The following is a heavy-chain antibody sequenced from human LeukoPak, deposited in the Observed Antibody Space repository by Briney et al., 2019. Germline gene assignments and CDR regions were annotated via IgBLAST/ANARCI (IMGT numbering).Heavy chain of an antibody. J-gene: IGHJ5*02. V-gene: IGHV4-39*02. CDR2: IYYSGST. Sequence: SETLSLTCTVSGGSISSSSYYWGWIRQPPGKGLEWIGSIYYSGSTYYNPSLKSRVTISVDTSKNQFSLKLSSVTAADTAVYYCAKDFFPETLVPGRLYNWFDTWGQGTLVTVSS. CDR1: GGSISSSSYY. CDR3: AKDFFPETLVPGRLYNWFDT. D-gene: IGHD1-14*01.